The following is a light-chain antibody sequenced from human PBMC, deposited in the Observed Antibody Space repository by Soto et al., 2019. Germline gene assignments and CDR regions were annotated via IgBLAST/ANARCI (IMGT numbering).Light chain of an antibody. CDR3: QKYNGVPLT. V-gene: IGKV1-27*01. J-gene: IGKJ4*01. CDR2: AAS. Sequence: DIQMTQSPSSLSASVGDRVTITCRASQGISTYLAWYQQKPGKVPKLLIYAASTLQSGVPSRFSGSGSGTDFTLTISRLQPEDVATYYCQKYNGVPLTFGGGTKVEIK. CDR1: QGISTY.